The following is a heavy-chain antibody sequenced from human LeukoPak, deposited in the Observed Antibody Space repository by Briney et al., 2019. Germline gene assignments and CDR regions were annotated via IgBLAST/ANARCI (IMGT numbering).Heavy chain of an antibody. J-gene: IGHJ4*02. CDR1: GFTFGDYA. CDR2: IRSKAYGGTT. Sequence: GGSLRLSCTASGFTFGDYAMSWVRQAPGKGLESVGFIRSKAYGGTTEYAASVKGRFTISRDDSKNIAYLQMNSLKTEDTAVYYCTSVDYYDSSGEYYFDYWGQGTLVTVSS. V-gene: IGHV3-49*04. D-gene: IGHD3-22*01. CDR3: TSVDYYDSSGEYYFDY.